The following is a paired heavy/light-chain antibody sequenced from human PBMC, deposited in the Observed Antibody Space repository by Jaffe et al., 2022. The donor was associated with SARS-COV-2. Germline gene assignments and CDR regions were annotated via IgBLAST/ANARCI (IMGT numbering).Heavy chain of an antibody. CDR1: GYTLTNYF. V-gene: IGHV1-46*01. J-gene: IGHJ4*02. Sequence: QVQLVQSGAEVKKPGASVKVSCEASGYTLTNYFMHWVRQAPGQGLEWMGKINPSDGSTKYAQKFQGRVTVTMDTSTSTVYIELSSLRSEDTAVYYCARVSDARHPLAEDYWGQGTLVTVSS. CDR2: INPSDGST. CDR3: ARVSDARHPLAEDY. D-gene: IGHD2-21*01.
Light chain of an antibody. J-gene: IGKJ4*01. CDR3: MQALQAPLT. Sequence: DIVMTQSPLSLPVTPGEPASISCRSSQSLLYSNGYNYLDWYLQKPGQSPQLLIYLGSNRASGVPDRFSGSGSGTDFTLKISRVEAEDVGVYYCMQALQAPLTFGGGTKVEIK. CDR2: LGS. V-gene: IGKV2-28*01. CDR1: QSLLYSNGYNY.